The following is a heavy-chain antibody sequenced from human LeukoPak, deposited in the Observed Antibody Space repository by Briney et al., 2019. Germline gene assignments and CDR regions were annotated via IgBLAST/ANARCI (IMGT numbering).Heavy chain of an antibody. D-gene: IGHD5-18*01. J-gene: IGHJ4*02. Sequence: GGSLRLSCAASGFTFSSYSMNWVRQAPGKGLEWVSSISSSSSYIYYADSVKGRFTISRDNSKNTLYLQMNSLRAEDTAVYYCATDVDTAMAFDYWGQGTLVTVSS. CDR2: ISSSSSYI. CDR3: ATDVDTAMAFDY. CDR1: GFTFSSYS. V-gene: IGHV3-21*01.